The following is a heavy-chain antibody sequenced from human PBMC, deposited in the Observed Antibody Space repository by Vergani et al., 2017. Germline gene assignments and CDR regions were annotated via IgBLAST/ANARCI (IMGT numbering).Heavy chain of an antibody. V-gene: IGHV3-11*01. J-gene: IGHJ5*02. CDR3: AKDGGVGASTENWFDP. CDR1: GFTFSDYY. Sequence: VQLVESGGGLVQPGGSLRLSCAASGFTFSDYYMSWIRQAPGKGLEWVSYISSSGSTIYYADSVKGRFTISRDNSKNTLYLQMNSLRAEDTAVYYCAKDGGVGASTENWFDPWGQGTLVTVSS. D-gene: IGHD1-26*01. CDR2: ISSSGSTI.